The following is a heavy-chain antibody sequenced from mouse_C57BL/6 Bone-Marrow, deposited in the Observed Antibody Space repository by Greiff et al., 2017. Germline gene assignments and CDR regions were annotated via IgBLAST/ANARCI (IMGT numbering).Heavy chain of an antibody. CDR1: GFTFSDYY. V-gene: IGHV5-12*01. Sequence: EVKLVESGGGLVQPGGSLKLSCAASGFTFSDYYMYWVRQTPEKRLEWVAYISNGGGSTYYPDTVKGRFTISRDNAKNTLYLQMSRLKSEDTAMYYCARYYGSSYEYFDVWGTGTTVTVSS. CDR2: ISNGGGST. D-gene: IGHD1-1*01. CDR3: ARYYGSSYEYFDV. J-gene: IGHJ1*03.